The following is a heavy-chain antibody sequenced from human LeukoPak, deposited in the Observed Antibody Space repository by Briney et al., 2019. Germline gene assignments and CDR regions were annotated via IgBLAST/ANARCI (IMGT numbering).Heavy chain of an antibody. V-gene: IGHV3-15*01. J-gene: IGHJ4*02. CDR1: GFTFSNAW. Sequence: PGGSLRLSCAASGFTFSNAWMSWVRQAPGKGLEWVGRIKSKTDGGTTDYAAPVKSRFTISRDDSKNTLYLQMNSLKTEDTAVYYCTTSGGYDAWFDYWGQGTLVTVSS. D-gene: IGHD5-12*01. CDR2: IKSKTDGGTT. CDR3: TTSGGYDAWFDY.